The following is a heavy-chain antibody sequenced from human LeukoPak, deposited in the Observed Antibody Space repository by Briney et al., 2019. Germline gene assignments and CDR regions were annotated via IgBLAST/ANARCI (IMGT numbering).Heavy chain of an antibody. V-gene: IGHV3-74*01. CDR1: GFTFSSYW. Sequence: GGSLRLSCAASGFTFSSYWMHWVRQAPGKGLVWVSRINSDGSSTSYADSVKGRFTISRDNPKNTLYLQMNSLRAEDTAVYYCAREGYYYDSSGYSYYFDYWGQGTLVTVSS. CDR2: INSDGSST. D-gene: IGHD3-22*01. CDR3: AREGYYYDSSGYSYYFDY. J-gene: IGHJ4*02.